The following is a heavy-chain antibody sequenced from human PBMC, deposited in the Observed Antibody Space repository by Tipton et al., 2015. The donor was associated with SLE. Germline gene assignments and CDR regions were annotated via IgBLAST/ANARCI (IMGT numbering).Heavy chain of an antibody. CDR3: AREGAYYGGNSFDY. J-gene: IGHJ4*02. V-gene: IGHV4-59*01. Sequence: TLSLTCTVSGGSISSYYWSWIRQPPGKGLEWIGYIYYSGSTNYNPSLKSRVTISVDTSKNQFSLMLSSVTAADTAVYYCAREGAYYGGNSFDYWGQGTLVTVSS. CDR1: GGSISSYY. D-gene: IGHD4-23*01. CDR2: IYYSGST.